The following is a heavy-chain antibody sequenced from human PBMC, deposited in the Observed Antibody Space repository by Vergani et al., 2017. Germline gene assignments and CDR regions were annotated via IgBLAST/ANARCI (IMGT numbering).Heavy chain of an antibody. Sequence: QVQLVESGGGVVQPGRSLRLSCAASGFTFSSYAMHWVRQAPGKGLEWVAVISYDGSNKYYADSVKGRFTISRDNSKNTLYLQMNSLRAEDTAVYYCARVPAMIVVVQNFDYWGQGTLVTVSS. CDR1: GFTFSSYA. CDR3: ARVPAMIVVVQNFDY. J-gene: IGHJ4*02. CDR2: ISYDGSNK. V-gene: IGHV3-30-3*01. D-gene: IGHD3-22*01.